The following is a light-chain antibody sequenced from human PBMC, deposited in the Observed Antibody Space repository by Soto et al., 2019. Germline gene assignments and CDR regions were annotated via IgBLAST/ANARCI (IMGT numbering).Light chain of an antibody. J-gene: IGLJ3*02. CDR1: SSNLGAGYD. Sequence: QSVLTQPPSVSGAPGQRVTLSCTGNSSNLGAGYDVHWYQQLPGAAPKLVIFGNRNRPSGVPEGFSGSKSGTSASLAITGLQAEDEAHYYCQAYDYSLTASVFGGGTKVTVL. V-gene: IGLV1-40*01. CDR3: QAYDYSLTASV. CDR2: GNR.